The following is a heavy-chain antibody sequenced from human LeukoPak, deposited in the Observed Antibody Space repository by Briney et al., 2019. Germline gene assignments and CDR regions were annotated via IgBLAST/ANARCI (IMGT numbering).Heavy chain of an antibody. V-gene: IGHV3-21*01. D-gene: IGHD6-13*01. CDR3: ASLIAAAGLAGDY. CDR2: ISSSSSYI. J-gene: IGHJ4*02. Sequence: GGSLRLSCAASGFTFSSYSMNWVRQAPGKGLEWVSSISSSSSYIYYADSVKGRFTISRDNAKNSLYLQMNSLRAEDTAVYYCASLIAAAGLAGDYWGQGTLVTVSS. CDR1: GFTFSSYS.